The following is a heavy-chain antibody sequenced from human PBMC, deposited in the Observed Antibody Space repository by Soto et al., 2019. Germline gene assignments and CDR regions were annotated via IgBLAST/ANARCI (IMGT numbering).Heavy chain of an antibody. D-gene: IGHD6-19*01. CDR3: ARNRGPAAGWCFDV. CDR2: KSISGNT. CDR1: GGSMSDYF. Sequence: SETLSLTCTVSGGSMSDYFWTWIRQPAGKRLEWVGRKSISGNTDSNPSLMGRASMSVDTSKNQFSLSLISVTAADTALYYCARNRGPAAGWCFDVWGQGILVTVSS. V-gene: IGHV4-4*07. J-gene: IGHJ4*02.